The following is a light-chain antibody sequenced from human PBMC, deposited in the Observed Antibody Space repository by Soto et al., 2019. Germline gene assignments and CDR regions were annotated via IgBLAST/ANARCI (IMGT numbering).Light chain of an antibody. Sequence: LVMTQSPATLSVSPGERATLSCRASQSVGSKLIWYQHKPGQAPRLLIYGASARATGIPARFSGSGSGAEFTLTISSVQSEDSAIYYCQERSKWPLYTFGQGTKLDI. CDR3: QERSKWPLYT. J-gene: IGKJ2*01. CDR2: GAS. CDR1: QSVGSK. V-gene: IGKV3-15*01.